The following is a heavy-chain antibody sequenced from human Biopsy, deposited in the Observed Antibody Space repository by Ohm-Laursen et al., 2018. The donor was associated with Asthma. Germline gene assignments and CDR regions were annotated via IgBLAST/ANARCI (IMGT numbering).Heavy chain of an antibody. Sequence: SVKVSCNPSGYTFTSYGISWVRQAPGQGLEWMGWISAYNGNTNYAQKLQGRVTMTTDTSTSTAYMELRSLRSDDTAVYYCAREGIAAAGGNLYYYYGMDVWGQGTTVAVSS. V-gene: IGHV1-18*04. J-gene: IGHJ6*02. D-gene: IGHD6-13*01. CDR3: AREGIAAAGGNLYYYYGMDV. CDR1: GYTFTSYG. CDR2: ISAYNGNT.